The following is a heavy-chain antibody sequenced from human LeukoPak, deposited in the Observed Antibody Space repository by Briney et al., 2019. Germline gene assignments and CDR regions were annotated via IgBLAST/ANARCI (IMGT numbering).Heavy chain of an antibody. J-gene: IGHJ4*02. Sequence: SGTLSLTCAVSGGSISSSNWWSWVRQPPGKGLEWIGEIYHSGSTNYNPSHKSRVTISVDKSKNQFSLKLSSVTAADTAAYYCARAVGYSYGYEFAYWGQGTLVTVSS. V-gene: IGHV4-4*02. CDR1: GGSISSSNW. CDR2: IYHSGST. CDR3: ARAVGYSYGYEFAY. D-gene: IGHD5-18*01.